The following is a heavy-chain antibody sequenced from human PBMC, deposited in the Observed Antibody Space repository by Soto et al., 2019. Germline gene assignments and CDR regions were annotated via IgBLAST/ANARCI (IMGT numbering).Heavy chain of an antibody. CDR3: ARDGSSSSADYYYYYMDV. D-gene: IGHD6-6*01. Sequence: ASVKVSCKASGYTFTGYYMHWVRQAPGQGLEWMGWINPNSGGTNYAQKFQGWVTMTRDTSISTAYMELSRLRSDDTAVYYCARDGSSSSADYYYYYMDVWGKGTTVTVSS. CDR2: INPNSGGT. CDR1: GYTFTGYY. V-gene: IGHV1-2*04. J-gene: IGHJ6*03.